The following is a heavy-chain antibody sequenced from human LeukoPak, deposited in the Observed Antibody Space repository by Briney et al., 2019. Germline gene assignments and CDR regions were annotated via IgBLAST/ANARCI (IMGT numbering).Heavy chain of an antibody. CDR3: AKERWYSGSFTGYDY. Sequence: GRSLRLSCAASGFTFSSYAMHWVRQAPGKGLEWVSGISWNSGSIGYADSVKGRFTISRDNAKNSLYLQMNSLRAEDTALYYCAKERWYSGSFTGYDYWGQGTLVTVSS. V-gene: IGHV3-9*01. CDR1: GFTFSSYA. CDR2: ISWNSGSI. D-gene: IGHD1-26*01. J-gene: IGHJ4*02.